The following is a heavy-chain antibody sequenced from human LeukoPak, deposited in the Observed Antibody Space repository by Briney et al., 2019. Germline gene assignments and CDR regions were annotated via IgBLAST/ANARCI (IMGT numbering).Heavy chain of an antibody. CDR2: ISPILGIA. D-gene: IGHD3-10*01. CDR3: ARDPYYGSGSYYKDY. J-gene: IGHJ4*02. CDR1: GGTFTSYA. V-gene: IGHV1-69*04. Sequence: ASVKXSCKASGGTFTSYAISWVRQXPGQGLEWMGRISPILGIANYAQKFQGRVTITADKSTSTAYMELSSLRSEDTAVYYCARDPYYGSGSYYKDYWGQGTLVTVSS.